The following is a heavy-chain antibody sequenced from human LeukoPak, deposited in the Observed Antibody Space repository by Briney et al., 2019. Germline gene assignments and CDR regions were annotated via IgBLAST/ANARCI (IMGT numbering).Heavy chain of an antibody. J-gene: IGHJ4*02. D-gene: IGHD2-21*02. Sequence: PGGSLILSCAASGFTFSSYGMHWVRQAPGKGLEWVAVVSYDGSDKYYADSVKGRFTISRDISKNTLYLQMDSLRAEDTAVYYCARDRCGGNCYTFDYWAQGTLVTVSS. CDR2: VSYDGSDK. CDR3: ARDRCGGNCYTFDY. CDR1: GFTFSSYG. V-gene: IGHV3-30*03.